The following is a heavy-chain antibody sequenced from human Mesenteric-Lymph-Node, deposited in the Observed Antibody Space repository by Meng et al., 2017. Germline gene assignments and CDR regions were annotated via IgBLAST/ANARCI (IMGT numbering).Heavy chain of an antibody. CDR2: MYFSGST. D-gene: IGHD3-22*01. J-gene: IGHJ4*02. Sequence: GPLRLSCTVSGGSISSYHYYWAWLRQPPGKGLEWIGYMYFSGSTNYNASLKSRVTISVDTSKKQFSLKLTSVTAADTAVYYCARGHFDKYFDSWGQGTLVTVSS. CDR1: GGSISSYHYY. V-gene: IGHV4-61*01. CDR3: ARGHFDKYFDS.